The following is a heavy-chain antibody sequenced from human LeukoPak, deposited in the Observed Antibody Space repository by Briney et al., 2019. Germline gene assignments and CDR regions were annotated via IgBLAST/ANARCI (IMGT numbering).Heavy chain of an antibody. CDR2: ITGNGGST. CDR3: AKGLIAGAGPKGVFDP. Sequence: GGSLRLSCAASGFTFSSYAMSWVRQVPGRGLEWVSSITGNGGSTYYADSVRGRFTISRDISKSTLFLQMNSLRVEDTAIYSCAKGLIAGAGPKGVFDPWGQGTLVAVSS. V-gene: IGHV3-23*01. J-gene: IGHJ5*02. D-gene: IGHD6-19*01. CDR1: GFTFSSYA.